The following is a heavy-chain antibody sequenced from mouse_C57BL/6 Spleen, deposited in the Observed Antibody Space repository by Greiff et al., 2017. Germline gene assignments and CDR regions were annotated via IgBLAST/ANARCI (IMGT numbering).Heavy chain of an antibody. CDR1: GYTFTSYD. CDR3: ASYSNYVYFDV. J-gene: IGHJ1*03. V-gene: IGHV1-85*01. CDR2: IYPRDGST. Sequence: VQLQESGPELVKPGASVKLSCKASGYTFTSYDINWVKQRPGQGLEWIGWIYPRDGSTKYNEKFKGKATLTVDTSSSTAYMGLHSLTSEDSAVYFCASYSNYVYFDVWGTGTTVTVSS. D-gene: IGHD2-5*01.